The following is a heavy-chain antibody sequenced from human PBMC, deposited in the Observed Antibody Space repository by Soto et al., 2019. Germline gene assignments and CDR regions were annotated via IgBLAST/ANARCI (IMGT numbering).Heavy chain of an antibody. V-gene: IGHV1-69*13. D-gene: IGHD6-13*01. CDR3: AYKLAPDAFDI. J-gene: IGHJ3*02. CDR2: IIPIFGTA. CDR1: GGTFSSYA. Sequence: GASVKVSCKASGGTFSSYAISWVRQAPGQGLEWMGGIIPIFGTANYAQKFQGRVTITADESTSTAYMELSSLISEDTAVYYCAYKLAPDAFDIWGQGTMVTVSS.